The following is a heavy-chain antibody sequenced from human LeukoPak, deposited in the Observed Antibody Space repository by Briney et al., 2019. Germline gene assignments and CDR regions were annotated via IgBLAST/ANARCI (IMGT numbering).Heavy chain of an antibody. D-gene: IGHD3-22*01. V-gene: IGHV1-18*01. CDR2: ISAYNGNT. J-gene: IGHJ4*02. Sequence: ASVKVSCKASGYTFTSYGISWVRQAPGQGLEWMGWISAYNGNTNYAQKLQGRVTMTTDTSTSTAYMELRSLRSDDTAVYYCARSAYYYDSSGYYSDWGQGTLVTVSS. CDR3: ARSAYYYDSSGYYSD. CDR1: GYTFTSYG.